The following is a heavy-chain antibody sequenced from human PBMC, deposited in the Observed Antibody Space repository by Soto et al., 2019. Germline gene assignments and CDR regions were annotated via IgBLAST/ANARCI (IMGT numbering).Heavy chain of an antibody. V-gene: IGHV1-58*02. J-gene: IGHJ6*02. D-gene: IGHD1-1*01. Sequence: QMQLVQSGPEVKKPGTSLKVSCKASGFTFTSSAMQWVRQARGQRLEWIGWIVVGSGNTNYAQKFQERVTITRDMSTSTAYMELSSLRSEDTAVYYCAAVATTDHYYYYGMDVWGQGTTVTVSS. CDR3: AAVATTDHYYYYGMDV. CDR2: IVVGSGNT. CDR1: GFTFTSSA.